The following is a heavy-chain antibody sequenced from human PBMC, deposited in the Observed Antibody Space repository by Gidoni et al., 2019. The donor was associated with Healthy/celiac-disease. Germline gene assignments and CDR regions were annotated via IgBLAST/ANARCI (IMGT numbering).Heavy chain of an antibody. CDR1: GFTCSSYS. Sequence: EVQLVESGGGLVKPGGSMSLSCAASGFTCSSYSMNWVRQAPGKVLEWVSSISSSSSYIYYADSVKGRFTISRDNAKNSLYLQMNSRRAEDTAVYYCARAPYGDPDYWGQGTLVTVSS. V-gene: IGHV3-21*01. CDR2: ISSSSSYI. CDR3: ARAPYGDPDY. J-gene: IGHJ4*02. D-gene: IGHD4-17*01.